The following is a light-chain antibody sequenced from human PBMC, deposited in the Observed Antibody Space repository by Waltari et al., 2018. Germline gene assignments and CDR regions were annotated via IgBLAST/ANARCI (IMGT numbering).Light chain of an antibody. V-gene: IGLV3-21*04. Sequence: SYVLTQPPSVSVAPGTTARITCGGNHIGSKSVHGYQQKPGQAPVLVIYYDSDRPSGIPERFSGSNSGNTATLTISRVEAGDEADYYCQVWDSSSDLYVFGSGTKVTVL. CDR1: HIGSKS. CDR2: YDS. J-gene: IGLJ6*01. CDR3: QVWDSSSDLYV.